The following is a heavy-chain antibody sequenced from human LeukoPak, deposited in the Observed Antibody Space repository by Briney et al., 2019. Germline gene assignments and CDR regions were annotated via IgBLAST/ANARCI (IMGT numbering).Heavy chain of an antibody. CDR3: ARDGIGYCSSTSCYSYFQH. CDR1: GGTFSSYA. Sequence: SVKASCKASGGTFSSYAISWVRQAPGQGLEWMGGIIPIFGTANYAQKFQGRVTITTDESTSTAYMELSSLRSEDTAVYYCARDGIGYCSSTSCYSYFQHWGQGTLVTVSS. CDR2: IIPIFGTA. V-gene: IGHV1-69*05. J-gene: IGHJ1*01. D-gene: IGHD2-2*01.